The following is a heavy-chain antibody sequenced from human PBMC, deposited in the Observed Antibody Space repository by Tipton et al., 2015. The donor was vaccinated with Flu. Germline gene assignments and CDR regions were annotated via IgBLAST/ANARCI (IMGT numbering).Heavy chain of an antibody. CDR1: GDSISSSSHY. CDR3: AKVLFGWVES. D-gene: IGHD3-16*01. J-gene: IGHJ5*01. Sequence: GLVKPSQTLSLTCTVSGDSISSSSHYWGWIRQAPGRGLEWVGSIYYTGYPYYNSSLKSRLAMSIDTSKKQFSLRLSSVTAADTAVYYCAKVLFGWVESWAQGTLVTVSS. V-gene: IGHV4-39*07. CDR2: IYYTGYP.